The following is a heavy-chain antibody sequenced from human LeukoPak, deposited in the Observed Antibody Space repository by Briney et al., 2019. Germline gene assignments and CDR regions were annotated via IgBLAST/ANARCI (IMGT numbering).Heavy chain of an antibody. CDR3: ARDLSGMDV. CDR2: IYSGGGT. J-gene: IGHJ6*02. V-gene: IGHV3-53*01. CDR1: GFTVSSNY. Sequence: GGSLRLSCATSGFTVSSNYMSWVRQAPGKGLEWVSVIYSGGGTDYAESVKGRFTISRDNSKNTLFLQMSSLRAEDTAVYYCARDLSGMDVWGQGTTVTVSS.